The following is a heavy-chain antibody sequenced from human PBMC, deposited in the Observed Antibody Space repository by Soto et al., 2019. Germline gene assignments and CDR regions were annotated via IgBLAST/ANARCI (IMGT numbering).Heavy chain of an antibody. CDR1: GGSISSYY. J-gene: IGHJ6*02. D-gene: IGHD3-3*01. CDR2: IYYSGST. CDR3: ARVYDFWSGRPYGMDV. Sequence: SETLSLTCTVSGGSISSYYWSWIRQPPGKGLEWIGYIYYSGSTNYNPSLKSRVTISVDTSKNQFSLKLSSVTAADTAVYYCARVYDFWSGRPYGMDVWGQGTTVTVSS. V-gene: IGHV4-59*01.